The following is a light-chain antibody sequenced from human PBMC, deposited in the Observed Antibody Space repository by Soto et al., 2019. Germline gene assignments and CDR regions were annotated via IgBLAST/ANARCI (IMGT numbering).Light chain of an antibody. V-gene: IGLV2-14*01. J-gene: IGLJ1*01. Sequence: QSALTQPASVSGSPGQSITISCTGTSSDVGGYNYVSWYQQHPRKAPKLIIYEVSDRPSGVSSRFSGSKSGNTASLTISGLQPEDEADYYCNSYTIKTTRVFGTGTTLTVL. CDR1: SSDVGGYNY. CDR2: EVS. CDR3: NSYTIKTTRV.